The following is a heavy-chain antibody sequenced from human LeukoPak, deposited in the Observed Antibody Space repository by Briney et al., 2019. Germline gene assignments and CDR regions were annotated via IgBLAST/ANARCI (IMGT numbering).Heavy chain of an antibody. CDR1: GFTFSSYG. CDR3: AKGHAFDI. J-gene: IGHJ3*02. CDR2: ISYDGNNK. Sequence: GGSLRLSCAASGFTFSSYGMHWVRQAPGKGLEGVAYISYDGNNKHYADSVKARFTIPRHNSKNTLYLQMNSQRAEDTAVYYCAKGHAFDIWGQGTMVTVSS. V-gene: IGHV3-30*18.